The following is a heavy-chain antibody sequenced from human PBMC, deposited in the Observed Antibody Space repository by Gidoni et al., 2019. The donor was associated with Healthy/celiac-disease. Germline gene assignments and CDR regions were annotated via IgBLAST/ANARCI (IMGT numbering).Heavy chain of an antibody. CDR2: INPNSGGT. Sequence: QVQLVQSGAEVKKPGASVKVSCKASGYTFTGYYMHWVRQAPGQGLEWMGRINPNSGGTNYAQKFQGRVTMTRDTSISTAYMELSRLRSDDTAVYYCARVTILTGLGYRDYYGMYVWGQGTTVTVSS. J-gene: IGHJ6*02. V-gene: IGHV1-2*06. D-gene: IGHD3-9*01. CDR3: ARVTILTGLGYRDYYGMYV. CDR1: GYTFTGYY.